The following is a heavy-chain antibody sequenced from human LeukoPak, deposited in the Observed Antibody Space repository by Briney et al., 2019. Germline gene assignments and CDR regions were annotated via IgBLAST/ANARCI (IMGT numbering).Heavy chain of an antibody. CDR3: ARVQDGSGSYYYDY. CDR2: INPNSGGT. D-gene: IGHD3-22*01. V-gene: IGHV1-2*02. Sequence: ASVKVSCKASGYTFTGYYIHWVRQAPGQGLEWVGWINPNSGGTNYAQKFHGRVTMTRDTSVSTAYMELSSLRSDDTAMYYCARVQDGSGSYYYDYWGQGTLVTVSS. J-gene: IGHJ4*02. CDR1: GYTFTGYY.